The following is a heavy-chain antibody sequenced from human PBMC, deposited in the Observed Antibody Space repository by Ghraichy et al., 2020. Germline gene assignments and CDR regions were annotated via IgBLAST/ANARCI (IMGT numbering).Heavy chain of an antibody. D-gene: IGHD5-24*01. J-gene: IGHJ4*02. V-gene: IGHV4-61*01. Sequence: SETLSLTCTVSGGSVSSGSYYWSWIRQPPGKGLEWIGYIYYSGSTNYNPSLKSRVTISVDTSKNQFSLQLSSVTAADTAVYYCARDLNNYLSLPGYWGQGTLVTVSS. CDR3: ARDLNNYLSLPGY. CDR2: IYYSGST. CDR1: GGSVSSGSYY.